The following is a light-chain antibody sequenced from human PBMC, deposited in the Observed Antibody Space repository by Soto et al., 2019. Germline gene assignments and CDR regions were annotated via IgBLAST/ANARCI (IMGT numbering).Light chain of an antibody. V-gene: IGKV3-20*01. CDR1: QSVSSSY. J-gene: IGKJ4*01. CDR3: QQYDSSPLT. CDR2: GAS. Sequence: EIVLTQSPGTLSLSPGERATLSCRASQSVSSSYLAWYQQKPGQAPRLLIYGASSRATGITDRFSGSGSGTEFTLTISRLEPEDCAVYYCQQYDSSPLTFGGGTKVEIK.